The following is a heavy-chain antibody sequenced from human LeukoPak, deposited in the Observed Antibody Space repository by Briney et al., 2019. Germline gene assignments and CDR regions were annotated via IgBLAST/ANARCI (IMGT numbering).Heavy chain of an antibody. CDR2: IYYSGST. CDR1: GGSISSNSYY. D-gene: IGHD3-22*01. Sequence: SETLSLTCAVSGGSISSNSYYWGWIRQPPGKGLKWIGYIYYSGSTNYNPSLKSRVTISVDTSKNQFSLKLSSVTAADTAVYYCARVSYDSSGYPTYYFDYWGQGTLVTVSS. J-gene: IGHJ4*02. CDR3: ARVSYDSSGYPTYYFDY. V-gene: IGHV4-61*05.